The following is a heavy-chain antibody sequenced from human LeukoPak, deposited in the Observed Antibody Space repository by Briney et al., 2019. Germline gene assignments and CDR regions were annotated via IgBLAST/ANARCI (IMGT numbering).Heavy chain of an antibody. CDR2: IYYSGST. D-gene: IGHD3-16*01. V-gene: IGHV4-59*01. CDR1: GGSISSYY. Sequence: SSETLSLTCTVSGGSISSYYWSWIRQPPGKGLEWIGYIYYSGSTNYNPSLKSRVTISVDTSKNQFSLKLSSVTAADTAVYYCAREDEGGAFDIWGQGTMVTVSS. CDR3: AREDEGGAFDI. J-gene: IGHJ3*02.